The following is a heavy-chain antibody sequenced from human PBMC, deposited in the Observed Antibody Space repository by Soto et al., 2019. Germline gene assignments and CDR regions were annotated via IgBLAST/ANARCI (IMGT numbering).Heavy chain of an antibody. Sequence: QVQLEQSGAEVKKPGSSVKVSCKASGGTFRNSAISWVRQAPGQGLEWMGGIMPIFRTPDYAQKFQRRVTITADEATSTAYMELSGLRSDDTALYYCARANDRPQLGGNYYYILDVWGQGTTVTVSS. CDR3: ARANDRPQLGGNYYYILDV. CDR2: IMPIFRTP. V-gene: IGHV1-69*12. J-gene: IGHJ6*02. D-gene: IGHD1-1*01. CDR1: GGTFRNSA.